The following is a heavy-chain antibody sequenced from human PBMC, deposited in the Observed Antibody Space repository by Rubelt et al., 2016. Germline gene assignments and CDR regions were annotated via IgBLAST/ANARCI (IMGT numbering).Heavy chain of an antibody. CDR1: GYTFTGYY. Sequence: QVQLVQSGAEVKKPGASVKISCKASGYTFTGYYMHWVRQAPGQGLEWMGWIDPNSGGTNYAQKFQGRGTMTRDTSISTAYRELSRLRSDDTAVYYCARDLYKGPRWLVAYWGQGTLVTVSS. CDR2: IDPNSGGT. V-gene: IGHV1-2*02. J-gene: IGHJ4*02. CDR3: ARDLYKGPRWLVAY. D-gene: IGHD6-19*01.